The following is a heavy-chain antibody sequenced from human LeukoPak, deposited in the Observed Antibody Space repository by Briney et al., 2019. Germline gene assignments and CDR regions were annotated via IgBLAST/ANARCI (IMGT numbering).Heavy chain of an antibody. J-gene: IGHJ6*03. CDR2: IYYSGSP. Sequence: SQTLSLTCTVSGGPISSGGYYWRWLRQHPGKGLEWIGYIYYSGSPYYNPSLKSRVTISVDTSKNQFSLKLSSVTAADTAVYYCARGLGNSDYYYYYYMDVWGKGTTVTVSS. V-gene: IGHV4-31*03. CDR1: GGPISSGGYY. CDR3: ARGLGNSDYYYYYYMDV. D-gene: IGHD4-23*01.